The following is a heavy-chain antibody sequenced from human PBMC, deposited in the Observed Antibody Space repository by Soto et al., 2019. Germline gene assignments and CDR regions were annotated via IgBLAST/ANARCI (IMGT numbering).Heavy chain of an antibody. D-gene: IGHD5-18*01. Sequence: QVQLVQSGAEVKKPGSSVKVSCKASGGTFSSYAISWVRQAPGQGLEWMGGIIPIFGTATYAQKFQGRVTITADESTSTAYMALSSLSSEDTAVYYCARGEDKAIVSFDYWGQGTLVTVSS. J-gene: IGHJ4*02. CDR1: GGTFSSYA. CDR2: IIPIFGTA. V-gene: IGHV1-69*12. CDR3: ARGEDKAIVSFDY.